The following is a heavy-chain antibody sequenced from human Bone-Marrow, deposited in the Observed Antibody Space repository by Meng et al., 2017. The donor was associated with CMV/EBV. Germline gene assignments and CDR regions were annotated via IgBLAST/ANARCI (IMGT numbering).Heavy chain of an antibody. V-gene: IGHV1-18*01. CDR2: ISAYNGNT. CDR1: GYTFTSYG. Sequence: ASVKVSCKASGYTFTSYGISWVRQAPGQGLEWMGWISAYNGNTNYAQKLQGRVTMTTDTSTSTAYMELRSLRSDDTAVYYCAITPSIYCSSTSCPNLDYWAQGTLVTVSS. D-gene: IGHD2-2*01. J-gene: IGHJ4*02. CDR3: AITPSIYCSSTSCPNLDY.